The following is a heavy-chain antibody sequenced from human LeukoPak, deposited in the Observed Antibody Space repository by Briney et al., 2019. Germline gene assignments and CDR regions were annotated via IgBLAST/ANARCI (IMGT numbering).Heavy chain of an antibody. CDR2: ISSSGSTI. CDR1: GFTFCSYE. V-gene: IGHV3-48*03. D-gene: IGHD3-10*02. CDR3: AELGITMIGGV. J-gene: IGHJ6*04. Sequence: GGSLRLSCAASGFTFCSYEMNWVRQAPGEGLEWVSYISSSGSTIYYADSVKGRFTISRDNAKNSLYLQMNSLRAEDTAVYYCAELGITMIGGVWGKGTTVTISS.